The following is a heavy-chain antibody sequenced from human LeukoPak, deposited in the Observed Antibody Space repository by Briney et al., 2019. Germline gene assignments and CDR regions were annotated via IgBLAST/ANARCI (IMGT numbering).Heavy chain of an antibody. CDR1: GFTFDDYA. Sequence: GRSLRLSCAASGFTFDDYAMHWVRHAPGKGLEWVSGISWNSGSIGYADSVKGRFTISRDNAKNSLYLQMNSLRAEDTALYYCAKGGIVVVPAATGDWFDPWGQGTLVTVSS. J-gene: IGHJ5*02. CDR2: ISWNSGSI. V-gene: IGHV3-9*01. CDR3: AKGGIVVVPAATGDWFDP. D-gene: IGHD2-2*01.